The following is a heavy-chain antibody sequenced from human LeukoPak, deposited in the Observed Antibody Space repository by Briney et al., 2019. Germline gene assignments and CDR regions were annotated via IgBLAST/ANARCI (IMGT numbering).Heavy chain of an antibody. V-gene: IGHV3-7*01. J-gene: IGHJ3*02. CDR1: GFTFNSYA. CDR2: INQDGSKK. D-gene: IGHD6-13*01. Sequence: GGSLRLSCAASGFTFNSYAMSWVRQAPGKGLEWVAHINQDGSKKYYVDSVKGRFTISRDNAKNSLYLQMNSLRAEDTAVYYCAGSWSPYDAFDIWGQGTMVTVSS. CDR3: AGSWSPYDAFDI.